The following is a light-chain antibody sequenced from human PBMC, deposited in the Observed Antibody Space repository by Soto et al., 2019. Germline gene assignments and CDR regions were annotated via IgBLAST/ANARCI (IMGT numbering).Light chain of an antibody. CDR2: HAS. CDR1: QSISSW. Sequence: DIQMTQPPSTLSASVGDRVTITCRASQSISSWLAWYQQKPGKAPKLLISHASSLESGVPSRFSGSGSGTDFTLTISSLQPEDFATYHCQQFNTYPTFGGGTKV. V-gene: IGKV1-5*01. CDR3: QQFNTYPT. J-gene: IGKJ4*01.